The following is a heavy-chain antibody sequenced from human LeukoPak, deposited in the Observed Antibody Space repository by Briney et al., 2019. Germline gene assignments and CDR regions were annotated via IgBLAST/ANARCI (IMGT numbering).Heavy chain of an antibody. V-gene: IGHV1-18*01. J-gene: IGHJ5*02. Sequence: ASVKVSCKASGYTFASYGISWVRQAPGQGLEWMGWISAYDGNTNYAQKLQGRVTMTTDASTSIAYMELRSLKSDDTAVYYCGRGMPFGSTGNWFDPWGQGTLVTVSS. CDR3: GRGMPFGSTGNWFDP. D-gene: IGHD1-1*01. CDR2: ISAYDGNT. CDR1: GYTFASYG.